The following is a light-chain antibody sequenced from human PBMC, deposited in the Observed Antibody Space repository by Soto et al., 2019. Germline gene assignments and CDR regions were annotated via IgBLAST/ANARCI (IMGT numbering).Light chain of an antibody. CDR1: ESVSSN. J-gene: IGKJ4*01. CDR2: GAS. Sequence: EIVMTQSPATLSVSQGERATLSCRASESVSSNLAWYQQKPGQAPRLLIYGASTRATGIPARFSGSGSGTEVTLNISSLQSEDFAVYYCQQYNKWPLTFGGGTKVEIK. V-gene: IGKV3-15*01. CDR3: QQYNKWPLT.